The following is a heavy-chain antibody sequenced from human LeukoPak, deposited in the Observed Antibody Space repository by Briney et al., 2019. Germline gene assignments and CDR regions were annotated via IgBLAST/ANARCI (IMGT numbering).Heavy chain of an antibody. Sequence: SETLSLTCTVSGASISSYYWSWIRQPPGKGLEWIGYIYYSGSTNYNPSLKSRVTISVDTSKNQFSLKLSSVTAADTAVYYCARSGGDRNYYYYGMDVWGQGTTVTVSS. CDR2: IYYSGST. D-gene: IGHD2-21*01. CDR3: ARSGGDRNYYYYGMDV. J-gene: IGHJ6*02. CDR1: GASISSYY. V-gene: IGHV4-59*01.